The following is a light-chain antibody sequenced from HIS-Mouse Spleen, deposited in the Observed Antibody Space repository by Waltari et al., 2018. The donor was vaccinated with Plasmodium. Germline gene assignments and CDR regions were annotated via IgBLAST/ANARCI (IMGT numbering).Light chain of an antibody. J-gene: IGKJ1*01. CDR1: QSISSY. Sequence: DIKMTQSPSSPSASVGARVTITCRASQSISSYLNWYQQKPGKAPKLLIYAASSLQSGVPSRFSGSGSGTDFTLTISSLQPEDFATYYCQQNYNTWTFGQGTKVEIK. V-gene: IGKV1-39*01. CDR2: AAS. CDR3: QQNYNTWT.